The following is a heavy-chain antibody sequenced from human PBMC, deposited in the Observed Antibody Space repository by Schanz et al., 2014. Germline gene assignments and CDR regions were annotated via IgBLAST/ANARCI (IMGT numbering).Heavy chain of an antibody. D-gene: IGHD6-19*01. J-gene: IGHJ6*03. CDR1: GYTFTDYG. CDR2: MNPNSGNT. V-gene: IGHV1-8*02. Sequence: QVQLVQSGAEVKKPGASVKVSCKASGYTFTDYGVIWVRQAPGQGLEWMGWMNPNSGNTGYAQKFQGRVTMTRNTSISTAYMELSSLRSEDTAVYYCARLGTGMAVAGSVIDSYYYYMDVWGEGTTVTVSS. CDR3: ARLGTGMAVAGSVIDSYYYYMDV.